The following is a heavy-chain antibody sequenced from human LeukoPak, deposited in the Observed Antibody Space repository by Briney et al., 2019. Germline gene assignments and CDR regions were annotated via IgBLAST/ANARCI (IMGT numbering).Heavy chain of an antibody. CDR2: ISDNGVNT. CDR1: GFTFTSFA. D-gene: IGHD2-2*01. J-gene: IGHJ6*02. Sequence: PGGSLRLSCAASGFTFTSFAMSWVRQAPGKGLEWVSAISDNGVNTFYADSVKGRFTVSRDNSKDTLYLQMNSLRAEDTALYYCARYCATTTCLATPGHYYGMDVWGQGTTLAVSS. V-gene: IGHV3-23*01. CDR3: ARYCATTTCLATPGHYYGMDV.